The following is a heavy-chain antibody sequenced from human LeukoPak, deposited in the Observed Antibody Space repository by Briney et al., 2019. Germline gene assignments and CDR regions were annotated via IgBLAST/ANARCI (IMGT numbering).Heavy chain of an antibody. Sequence: GGSLRLSCVASGFTFSNYWMQWVRQVPGKGLVWVSRLNGDGTNIIYADSVKGRFTISRDNAEDTLYLQMNSLRAEDTALYYCARSQSGVFDVWGQGTMVTVSS. D-gene: IGHD2-8*01. CDR2: LNGDGTNI. CDR3: ARSQSGVFDV. J-gene: IGHJ3*01. V-gene: IGHV3-74*01. CDR1: GFTFSNYW.